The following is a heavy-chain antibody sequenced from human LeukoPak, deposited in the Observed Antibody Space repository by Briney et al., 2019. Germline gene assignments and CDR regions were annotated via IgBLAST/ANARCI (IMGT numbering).Heavy chain of an antibody. CDR1: GGTFSSYT. V-gene: IGHV1-69*02. CDR2: IIPILGIA. D-gene: IGHD1-26*01. CDR3: ARGLGGATTFDY. Sequence: SVKVSCKASGGTFSSYTISWVRQAPGQGLEWMGRIIPILGIANYAQKFQGRVTITADKSTSTAYMELSSLRSEDTAVYYRARGLGGATTFDYWGQGTLVTVSS. J-gene: IGHJ4*02.